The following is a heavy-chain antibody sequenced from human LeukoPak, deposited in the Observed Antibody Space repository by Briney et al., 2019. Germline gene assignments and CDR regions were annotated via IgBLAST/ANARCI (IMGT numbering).Heavy chain of an antibody. CDR3: ARATTATSPFDY. D-gene: IGHD1-26*01. CDR1: AFTFSRYG. CDR2: IRYDGSNK. V-gene: IGHV3-30*02. J-gene: IGHJ4*02. Sequence: GGSLRLSCAASAFTFSRYGMHWVRQAPGKGLEWVAFIRYDGSNKYYADSVKGRFTISRDNSKNTLYLQMGSLRAEDMAVYYCARATTATSPFDYWGQGTLVTVSS.